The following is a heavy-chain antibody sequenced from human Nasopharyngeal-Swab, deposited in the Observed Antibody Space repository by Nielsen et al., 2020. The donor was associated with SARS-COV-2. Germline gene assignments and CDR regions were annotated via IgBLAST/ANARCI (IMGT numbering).Heavy chain of an antibody. Sequence: SETLSLTCTVSGGSISSYYWSWIRQPPGKGLEWIGEINHSGSTNYNPSLKSRVTISVDTSKNQFSLKLSSVTAADTAVYYCARVRYSYGYGGVTEYYFDYWGQGTLVTVSS. V-gene: IGHV4-34*01. J-gene: IGHJ4*02. CDR3: ARVRYSYGYGGVTEYYFDY. CDR1: GGSISSYY. D-gene: IGHD5-18*01. CDR2: INHSGST.